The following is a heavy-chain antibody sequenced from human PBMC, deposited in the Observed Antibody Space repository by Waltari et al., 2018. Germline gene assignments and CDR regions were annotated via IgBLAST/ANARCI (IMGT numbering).Heavy chain of an antibody. V-gene: IGHV4-61*02. CDR1: GGSISSGSYY. CDR3: ARGRWLSV. D-gene: IGHD2-15*01. J-gene: IGHJ6*04. CDR2: IYTSGST. Sequence: QVQLQESGPGLVKPSQTLSLTCTVSGGSISSGSYYWSWIRQPAGKGLEWIGRIYTSGSTNYNPSLKSRVTISVDTSKNQFSLKLSSVTAADTAVYYCARGRWLSVWGKGTTVTVSS.